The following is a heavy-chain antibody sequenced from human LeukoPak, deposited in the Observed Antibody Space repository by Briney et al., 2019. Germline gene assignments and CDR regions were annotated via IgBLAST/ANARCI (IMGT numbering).Heavy chain of an antibody. V-gene: IGHV3-9*01. CDR1: GFTFDDYA. CDR3: AKTKVFMTTTGGVYFDY. J-gene: IGHJ4*02. CDR2: INWNSGST. Sequence: PGRSLRLSCVASGFTFDDYAMHWVRQVPGKGLEWVSGINWNSGSTAYADSVKGRFTISRDDARNSLYLQMNSLRAEDTAFYYCAKTKVFMTTTGGVYFDYWGQGILVTVSS. D-gene: IGHD3-16*01.